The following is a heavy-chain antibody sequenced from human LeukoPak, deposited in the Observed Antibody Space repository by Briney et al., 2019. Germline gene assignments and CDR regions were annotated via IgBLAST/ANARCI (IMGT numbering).Heavy chain of an antibody. CDR2: IYYSGST. D-gene: IGHD6-13*01. J-gene: IGHJ4*02. CDR3: ARLYRGVKGISDTA. V-gene: IGHV4-39*01. CDR1: GGSISSSSYY. Sequence: SETLSLTCTVSGGSISSSSYYWGWIRQPPGKGLEWIGSIYYSGSTYYNPSLKSRVTISVDTSKNQFSLKLSSVTAADTAVYYCARLYRGVKGISDTAWGQGTLVTVSS.